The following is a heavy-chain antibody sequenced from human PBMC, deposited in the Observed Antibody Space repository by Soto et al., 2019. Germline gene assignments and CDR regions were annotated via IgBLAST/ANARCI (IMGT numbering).Heavy chain of an antibody. CDR3: AIPSDRYKYHFEY. CDR2: ISGSGGST. Sequence: PGGSLRLSCAVSGFTLSSYGMSWVRQAPGKGLEWVSAISGSGGSTYYADSVKGRFTISRDNSKTTLYLQMNSLRVEDTAVYYWAIPSDRYKYHFEYWGPGTLVTVSS. V-gene: IGHV3-23*01. CDR1: GFTLSSYG. J-gene: IGHJ4*02. D-gene: IGHD1-1*01.